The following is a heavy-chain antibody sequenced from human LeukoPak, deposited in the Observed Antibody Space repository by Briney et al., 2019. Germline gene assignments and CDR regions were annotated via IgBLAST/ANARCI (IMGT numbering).Heavy chain of an antibody. CDR2: INPDGSTT. CDR3: VRALLGTSDY. D-gene: IGHD7-27*01. J-gene: IGHJ4*02. Sequence: GGSLRLSCAASGFTFSSSWMHWVRQAPGKGLVWVSRINPDGSTTNYADSVKGRFTISRDNAKNMLYLLMNSLRVDDTAVYYCVRALLGTSDYWGQGTLVTVSS. CDR1: GFTFSSSW. V-gene: IGHV3-74*01.